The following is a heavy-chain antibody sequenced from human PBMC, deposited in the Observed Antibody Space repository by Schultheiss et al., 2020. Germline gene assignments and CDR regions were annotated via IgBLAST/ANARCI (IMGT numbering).Heavy chain of an antibody. V-gene: IGHV3-NL1*01. CDR2: IYSGGGIA. CDR3: AGGNYYDSTGIPAP. Sequence: GGSLRLSCAASGFTFSSYGMHWVRQAPGKGLEWVSLIYSGGGIAYADSVKGRFTISRDSSQNTLYLQMNSLRVEDTAVYYCAGGNYYDSTGIPAPWGQGTLVTVSS. CDR1: GFTFSSYG. D-gene: IGHD3-22*01. J-gene: IGHJ5*02.